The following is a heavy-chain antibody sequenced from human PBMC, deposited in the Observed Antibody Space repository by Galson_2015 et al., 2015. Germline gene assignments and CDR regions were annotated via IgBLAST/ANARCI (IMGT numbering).Heavy chain of an antibody. Sequence: CAISGDSVSSNSAAWNWIRQSPSRGLEWLGRTYYRSKWYNDYAVSVKSRITINPDTSKNQFSLQLNSVTPEDTAVYYCARELEEPREGDAFDIWGQGTMVTVSS. CDR1: GDSVSSNSAA. D-gene: IGHD1-1*01. V-gene: IGHV6-1*01. CDR3: ARELEEPREGDAFDI. CDR2: TYYRSKWYN. J-gene: IGHJ3*02.